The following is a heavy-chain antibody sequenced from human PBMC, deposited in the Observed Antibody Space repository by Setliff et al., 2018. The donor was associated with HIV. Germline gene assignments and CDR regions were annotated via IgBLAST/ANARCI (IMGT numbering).Heavy chain of an antibody. J-gene: IGHJ6*02. D-gene: IGHD3-16*01. CDR1: GYNFTTYW. CDR2: IYPADSES. CDR3: TRGSVSLGGLDV. V-gene: IGHV5-51*01. Sequence: GGSPKTPCKGSGYNFTTYWIGWVRQMPGKGLEWMGIIYPADSESRYSPSFQGQVTISADKSITTAYLQWSSLKTEDTGVYYCTRGSVSLGGLDVWGQGTPVTVSS.